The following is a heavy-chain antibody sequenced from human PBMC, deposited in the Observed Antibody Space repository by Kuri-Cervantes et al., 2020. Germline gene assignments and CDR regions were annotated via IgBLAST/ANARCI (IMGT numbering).Heavy chain of an antibody. Sequence: GESLKISCAASGFTFSSYSMNWVRQAPGKGLEWVSYISSSSSYIYYADSVKGRFTISRDNAKNSLYLQMNSLRAEDTAVYYCARDSYDSSGTEDYWGQGTLVTVSS. CDR3: ARDSYDSSGTEDY. V-gene: IGHV3-21*05. CDR2: ISSSSSYI. J-gene: IGHJ4*02. CDR1: GFTFSSYS. D-gene: IGHD3-22*01.